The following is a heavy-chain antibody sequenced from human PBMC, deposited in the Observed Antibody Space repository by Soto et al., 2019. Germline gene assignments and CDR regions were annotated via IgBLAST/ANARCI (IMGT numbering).Heavy chain of an antibody. D-gene: IGHD1-26*01. J-gene: IGHJ3*02. Sequence: QVQLQESGPGLVKPSQTLSLTCTVSGGSISSGGYYWSWIRQHPGKGLEWIGYIYYSGSTYYNPSLKCRVTISVDTSKNQFSLKLSSVTAADTAVYYCARDRVGADNSDAFDIWGQGTMVTVSS. CDR2: IYYSGST. V-gene: IGHV4-31*03. CDR1: GGSISSGGYY. CDR3: ARDRVGADNSDAFDI.